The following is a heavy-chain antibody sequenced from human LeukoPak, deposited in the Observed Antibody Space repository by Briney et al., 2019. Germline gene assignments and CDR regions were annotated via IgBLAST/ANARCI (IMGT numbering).Heavy chain of an antibody. Sequence: GGSLRFSCAASGFTFSSYAMSWVRQAPGKGLEWVSAISGSGGSTYYADSVKGRFTISTDNSKNTLILQMNSLRADDTAVYYCAKSIMGTAGLLDNWGQGTLVTVSS. CDR3: AKSIMGTAGLLDN. CDR1: GFTFSSYA. CDR2: ISGSGGST. J-gene: IGHJ4*02. D-gene: IGHD5-18*01. V-gene: IGHV3-23*01.